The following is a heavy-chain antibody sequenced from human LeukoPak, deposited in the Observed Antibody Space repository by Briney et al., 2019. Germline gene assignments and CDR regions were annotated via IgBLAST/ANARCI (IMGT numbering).Heavy chain of an antibody. CDR2: ISYDGSNK. CDR1: GFTFSSYG. Sequence: GGSLRLSCAASGFTFSSYGMHWVRQAPGKGLEWVAVISYDGSNKYYADSVKGRFTISRDNSKNTLYLQMNSLRAEDTAVYYSATRSSSGGFDYWGQGTLVTVSS. V-gene: IGHV3-30*03. D-gene: IGHD6-13*01. CDR3: ATRSSSGGFDY. J-gene: IGHJ4*02.